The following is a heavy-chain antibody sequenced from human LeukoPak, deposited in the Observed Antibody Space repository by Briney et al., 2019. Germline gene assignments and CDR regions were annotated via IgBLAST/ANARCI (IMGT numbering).Heavy chain of an antibody. V-gene: IGHV3-23*01. Sequence: GGSLRLSCAASGFTFFNYAMSWVRQSPGKGLEWVSIISGSGGNTNYADSVKGRFTISRDNSNNTLYLQMNSLRAEDTAVYYCAKDLSYCSGGTCYTSRYYGMDVWGQGTTVTASS. CDR3: AKDLSYCSGGTCYTSRYYGMDV. D-gene: IGHD2-15*01. CDR1: GFTFFNYA. J-gene: IGHJ6*02. CDR2: ISGSGGNT.